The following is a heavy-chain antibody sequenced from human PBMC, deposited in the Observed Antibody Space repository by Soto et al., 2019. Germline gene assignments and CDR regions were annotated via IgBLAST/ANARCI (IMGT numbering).Heavy chain of an antibody. Sequence: EVQLVESGGGLVQPGRSLRLSCAASGFTFDDYAMHWVRQAPGKGLEGVSGISWNSGSIAYADSVKGRFTISRDNARNSLFLQMNSLGAEDTALYYCAKDFGGFGELLDYWGQGTLVTVSS. CDR3: AKDFGGFGELLDY. J-gene: IGHJ4*02. CDR2: ISWNSGSI. CDR1: GFTFDDYA. D-gene: IGHD3-10*01. V-gene: IGHV3-9*01.